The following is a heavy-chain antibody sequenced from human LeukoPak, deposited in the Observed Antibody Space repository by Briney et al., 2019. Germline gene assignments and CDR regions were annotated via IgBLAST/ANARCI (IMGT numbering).Heavy chain of an antibody. J-gene: IGHJ4*02. CDR3: ARGPKRMNYYESSGYSGDY. CDR2: MNPNSGNT. V-gene: IGHV1-8*01. CDR1: GYTFTSYD. Sequence: ASVKVSCKASGYTFTSYDINWVRQATGQGLEWMGWMNPNSGNTGYAQKFQGRVTMTRNTSISTAYMELSSLRSEDRAVYYCARGPKRMNYYESSGYSGDYWGQGTLVTVSS. D-gene: IGHD3-22*01.